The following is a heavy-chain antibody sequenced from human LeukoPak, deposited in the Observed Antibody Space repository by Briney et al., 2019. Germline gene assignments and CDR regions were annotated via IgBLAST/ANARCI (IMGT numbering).Heavy chain of an antibody. V-gene: IGHV4-39*01. Sequence: SETLSLTCTVSGGSISSSSYYWGWIRQPPGKGLEWIGSIYYSGTTYYNPSLKSRVTISVDTSKNQFSLKLSSVTAADTAVYYCARGRYFDWLVHYYYYYGMDVWGKGTTVTVSS. J-gene: IGHJ6*04. D-gene: IGHD3-9*01. CDR2: IYYSGTT. CDR1: GGSISSSSYY. CDR3: ARGRYFDWLVHYYYYYGMDV.